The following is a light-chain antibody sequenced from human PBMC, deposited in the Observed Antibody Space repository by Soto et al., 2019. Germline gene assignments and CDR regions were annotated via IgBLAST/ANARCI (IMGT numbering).Light chain of an antibody. CDR3: SSYTSSSTYV. J-gene: IGLJ1*01. CDR2: DVS. Sequence: QSALTQPASGSGAPGQAITISCTGNSSDVGGYNYVSWYQQHPGKAPKLMIYDVSNRPSGVSNRFSGSKSGNTASLTISGLQAEDEADYYCSSYTSSSTYVFETGTKVTVL. CDR1: SSDVGGYNY. V-gene: IGLV2-14*01.